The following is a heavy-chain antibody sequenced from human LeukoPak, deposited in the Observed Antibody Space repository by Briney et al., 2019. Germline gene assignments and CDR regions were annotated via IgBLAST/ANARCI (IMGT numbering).Heavy chain of an antibody. V-gene: IGHV4-39*07. D-gene: IGHD3-22*01. CDR3: AREEYYYDSSGYYI. CDR1: GGSISSSSYY. J-gene: IGHJ4*02. CDR2: IYHSGST. Sequence: SETLSLTCTVSGGSISSSSYYWGWIRQPPGKGLEWIGSIYHSGSTYYNPSLKSRVTISVDTSKNQFSLKLSSVTAADTAVYYCAREEYYYDSSGYYIWGQGTPVTVSS.